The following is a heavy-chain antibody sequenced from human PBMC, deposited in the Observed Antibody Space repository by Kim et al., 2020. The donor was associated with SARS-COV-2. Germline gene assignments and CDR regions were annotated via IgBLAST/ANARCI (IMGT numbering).Heavy chain of an antibody. CDR3: EKLYSSSWYYFDY. V-gene: IGHV3-23*01. D-gene: IGHD6-13*01. J-gene: IGHJ4*02. Sequence: AKSVKARFTIPRDNSKNTLYLQMNSLRAEDTAVYYCEKLYSSSWYYFDYWGQGTLVTVSS.